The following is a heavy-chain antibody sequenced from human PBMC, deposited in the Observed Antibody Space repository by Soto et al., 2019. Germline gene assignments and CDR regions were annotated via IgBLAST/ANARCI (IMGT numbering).Heavy chain of an antibody. Sequence: QVQLVQSGAEVKKPGASVKVSCKASGYTITNYGFTWVRQTPGQGLEWMGWMSAYNGNTHFAQKFQGRVSMTRVTSTITAHMELRTLRSDDTAVYYCARDPDDWGSGSYCDLWGQGTLVIVSS. J-gene: IGHJ5*02. V-gene: IGHV1-18*04. CDR1: GYTITNYG. D-gene: IGHD3-10*01. CDR2: MSAYNGNT. CDR3: ARDPDDWGSGSYCDL.